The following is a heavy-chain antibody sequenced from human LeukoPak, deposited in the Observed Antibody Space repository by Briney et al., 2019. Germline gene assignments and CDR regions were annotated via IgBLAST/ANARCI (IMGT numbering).Heavy chain of an antibody. CDR3: CCYDGTGLRY. V-gene: IGHV3-15*01. D-gene: IGHD3-22*01. CDR1: GFTFNNAW. J-gene: IGHJ4*02. CDR2: IKRKTDGGTI. Sequence: GGSLRLSCATSGFTFNNAWMSWIRQAPGKGLEWVGRIKRKTDGGTIDYAAPVKGRFSISRDDSKNTLYLQMNSLQIEDTAVYCFCCYDGTGLRYWGQGSLVTVSS.